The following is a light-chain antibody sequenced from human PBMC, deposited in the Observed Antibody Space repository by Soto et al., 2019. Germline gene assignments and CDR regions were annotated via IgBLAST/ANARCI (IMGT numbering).Light chain of an antibody. Sequence: QSVLSQPPSSSLTPGPMVTPSFSGSTFKIGSNDVDWYQHLPGTAPKLLIHSNSQRPSGVPDRFSGSKSGTSASLAISGLQSEDEADYYCATWDDSLNAYVFGPGTKVTVL. V-gene: IGLV1-44*01. CDR2: SNS. CDR3: ATWDDSLNAYV. J-gene: IGLJ1*01. CDR1: TFKIGSND.